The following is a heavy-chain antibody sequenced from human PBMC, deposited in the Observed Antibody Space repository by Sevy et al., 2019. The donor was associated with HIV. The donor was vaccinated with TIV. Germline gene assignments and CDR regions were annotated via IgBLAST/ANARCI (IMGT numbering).Heavy chain of an antibody. Sequence: SETLSLTCAVYGGSFSGYYWSWIRQPPGKGLEWIGEINHSGSTNYNPSLKSRVTISVDTSKNQFSLKLSSVTAADTAVYYCAREHVGRRYCGSGSYPSPPYGMDVWGQGTTVTVSS. D-gene: IGHD3-10*01. V-gene: IGHV4-34*01. CDR2: INHSGST. CDR3: AREHVGRRYCGSGSYPSPPYGMDV. CDR1: GGSFSGYY. J-gene: IGHJ6*02.